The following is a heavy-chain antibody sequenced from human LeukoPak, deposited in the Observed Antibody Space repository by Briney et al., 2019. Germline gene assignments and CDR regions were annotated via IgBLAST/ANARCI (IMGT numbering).Heavy chain of an antibody. J-gene: IGHJ4*02. CDR3: ANVGYKRGADY. Sequence: TGGSLRLSCAASGFTFSSCAMSWARQAPGQGLEWGSGISGSGGSTYYADSVNGRFTISRDNSKNTLYLQMKSLRAEDTAIYFCANVGYKRGADYWVQGSLVSVSS. CDR2: ISGSGGST. D-gene: IGHD1-1*01. CDR1: GFTFSSCA. V-gene: IGHV3-23*01.